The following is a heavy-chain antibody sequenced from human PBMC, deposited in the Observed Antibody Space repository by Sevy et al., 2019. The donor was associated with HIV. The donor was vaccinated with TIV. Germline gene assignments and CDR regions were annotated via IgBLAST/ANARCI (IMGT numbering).Heavy chain of an antibody. CDR1: GASISSTIYY. V-gene: IGHV4-39*01. D-gene: IGHD3-22*01. CDR2: IHHSGST. J-gene: IGHJ3*02. CDR3: AKHCSHYFDNSGYGEAFDI. Sequence: SETLSLTCSVSGASISSTIYYWAWISQSPGKGLEWFGSIHHSGSTYYNLSLKSRVTISVDTSKNQFSLKMNSVTAADTAVYYCAKHCSHYFDNSGYGEAFDIWGQGTKVTVSS.